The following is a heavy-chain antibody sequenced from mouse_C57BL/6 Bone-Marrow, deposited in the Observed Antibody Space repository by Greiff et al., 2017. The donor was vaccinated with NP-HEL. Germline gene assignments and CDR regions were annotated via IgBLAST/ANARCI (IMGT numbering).Heavy chain of an antibody. Sequence: VQLQQSGAELVRPGASVKLSCTASGFNIKDDYMHWVKQRPEQGLEWIGWIDLENGDTEYASKFQGKATITADTSSNTAYLQLSSLTSEDTAVYYCTTLYYYGTWFAYWGQGTLVTVSA. D-gene: IGHD1-1*01. CDR3: TTLYYYGTWFAY. CDR1: GFNIKDDY. J-gene: IGHJ3*01. V-gene: IGHV14-4*01. CDR2: IDLENGDT.